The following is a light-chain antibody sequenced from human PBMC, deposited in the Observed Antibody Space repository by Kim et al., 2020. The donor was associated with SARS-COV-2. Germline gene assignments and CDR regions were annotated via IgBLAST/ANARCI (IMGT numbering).Light chain of an antibody. Sequence: SASVGDSVTITCRASQSVSTFVNWHQQKPGKAPKVLIETTSTLQSGVSSRFSGSGSGTDFTLTINNLQPDDFATYYCQQSYNVPLTFGGGTKLEI. CDR2: TTS. J-gene: IGKJ4*01. CDR3: QQSYNVPLT. V-gene: IGKV1-39*01. CDR1: QSVSTF.